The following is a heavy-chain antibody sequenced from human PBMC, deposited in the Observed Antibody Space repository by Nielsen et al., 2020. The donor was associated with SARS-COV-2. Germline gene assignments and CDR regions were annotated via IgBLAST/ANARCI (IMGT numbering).Heavy chain of an antibody. D-gene: IGHD3-10*01. CDR3: AKRGYYYGSGVDY. J-gene: IGHJ4*02. CDR2: MSNDGGKK. V-gene: IGHV3-30-3*02. Sequence: WIRQPPGKGLEWVAIMSNDGGKKYYADSVKGRFTISRDNSKNTLYLQMNSLRAEDTAVYYCAKRGYYYGSGVDYWGQGTLVTVSS.